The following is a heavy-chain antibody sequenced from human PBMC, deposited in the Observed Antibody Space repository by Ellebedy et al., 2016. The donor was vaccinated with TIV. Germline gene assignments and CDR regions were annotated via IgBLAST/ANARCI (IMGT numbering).Heavy chain of an antibody. CDR2: INPNSGGT. Sequence: AASVKVSCKASGYTFTGYYMHWVRQAPGQGLEWMGWINPNSGGTNYAQKFQGWVTMTRDTSISTAYMALSRLRSDDTAVYYCARDSRYSSRWSDWGLYYYDSSGSSYYFDYWGQGTLVTVSS. V-gene: IGHV1-2*04. CDR3: ARDSRYSSRWSDWGLYYYDSSGSSYYFDY. CDR1: GYTFTGYY. J-gene: IGHJ4*02. D-gene: IGHD3-22*01.